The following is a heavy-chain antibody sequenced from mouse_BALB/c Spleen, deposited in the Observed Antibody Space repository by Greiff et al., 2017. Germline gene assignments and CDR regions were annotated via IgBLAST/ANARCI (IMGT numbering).Heavy chain of an antibody. CDR3: NKYDGYAMDY. Sequence: EVQLQQSGAELVRSGASVKLSCTASGFNIKDYYMHWVKQRPEQGLEWIGWIDPENGDTEYAPKFQGKATMTADTSSNTAYLQLSSLTSEDTAVYYCNKYDGYAMDYWGQGTSGTVSS. CDR1: GFNIKDYY. D-gene: IGHD2-14*01. V-gene: IGHV14-4*02. J-gene: IGHJ4*01. CDR2: IDPENGDT.